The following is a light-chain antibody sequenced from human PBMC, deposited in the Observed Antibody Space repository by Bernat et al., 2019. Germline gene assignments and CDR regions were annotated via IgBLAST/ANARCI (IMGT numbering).Light chain of an antibody. CDR2: SAS. V-gene: IGKV3-15*01. Sequence: SCRASQSVGNFLAWYQLKPGQAPRLLIHSASGRASGIPDRFSSSGSGTEFTLTISALEPEDVGIYHCYQFYSGYTFGPGTRLDIK. CDR3: YQFYSGYT. CDR1: QSVGNF. J-gene: IGKJ3*01.